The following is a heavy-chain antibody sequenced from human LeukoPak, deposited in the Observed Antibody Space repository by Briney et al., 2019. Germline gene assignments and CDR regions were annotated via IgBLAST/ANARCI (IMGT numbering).Heavy chain of an antibody. D-gene: IGHD6-19*01. CDR3: ATQATSGWPFS. CDR2: INPNSGGT. Sequence: ASVKVSCKASGYTFTGYYMHWVRQAPGQGPEWMGWINPNSGGTNYAQKFQGRVTMTRDTSLSTVYMELSRLRSDDTAVYYCATQATSGWPFSWGQGTLVTVSS. V-gene: IGHV1-2*02. CDR1: GYTFTGYY. J-gene: IGHJ5*02.